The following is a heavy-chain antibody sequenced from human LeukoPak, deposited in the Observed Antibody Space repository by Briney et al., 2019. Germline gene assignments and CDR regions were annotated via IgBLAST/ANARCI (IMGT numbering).Heavy chain of an antibody. Sequence: SVKVSCKTSGGTFRSHIFSWVRQAPGQGLEWMGRIIPVIDSAKYAQKFQDRITITADTSTGTAYMDLSSLTSEDTAVYYCTRVNLRGSQYNWFDPWGQRTLVTVSS. CDR3: TRVNLRGSQYNWFDP. CDR2: IIPVIDSA. D-gene: IGHD1-26*01. CDR1: GGTFRSHI. V-gene: IGHV1-69*08. J-gene: IGHJ5*02.